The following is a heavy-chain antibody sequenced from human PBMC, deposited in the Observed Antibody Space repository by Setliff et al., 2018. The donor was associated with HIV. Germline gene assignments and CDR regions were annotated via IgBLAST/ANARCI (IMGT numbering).Heavy chain of an antibody. CDR1: RFTFNDYW. D-gene: IGHD2-2*01. J-gene: IGHJ4*02. CDR2: INWNGYKT. Sequence: PGGSLRLSCVASRFTFNDYWMSWVRQAPGKGLEWVSGINWNGYKTGYVDSVKGRFTISRDNAKNSLYLQMNSLRAEDTALYYCARLDCTSTSCYPAGISYWGQGILVTVSS. V-gene: IGHV3-20*04. CDR3: ARLDCTSTSCYPAGISY.